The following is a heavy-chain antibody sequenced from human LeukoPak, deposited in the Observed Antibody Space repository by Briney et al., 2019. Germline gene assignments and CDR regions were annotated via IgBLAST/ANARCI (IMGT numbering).Heavy chain of an antibody. CDR3: ARDPTTYYYDSSGYFG. CDR2: ISSSGSTI. Sequence: PGGSLRLSCAASGFTFSDYSMNWVRQAPGKGLEWVSYISSSGSTIYYADSVKGRFTISRDNAKNSLYLQMNSLRAEDTAVYYCARDPTTYYYDSSGYFGWGQGTLVTVSS. J-gene: IGHJ4*02. CDR1: GFTFSDYS. D-gene: IGHD3-22*01. V-gene: IGHV3-48*04.